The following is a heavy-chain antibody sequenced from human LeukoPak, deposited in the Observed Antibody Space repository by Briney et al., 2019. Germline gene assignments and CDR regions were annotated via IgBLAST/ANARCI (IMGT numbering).Heavy chain of an antibody. CDR2: ISSTGNTI. D-gene: IGHD3-10*01. CDR1: GFIFSNYE. Sequence: GGSLRLSCVVSGFIFSNYEMNWVRQAPGKGLEWVSYISSTGNTIYYAESVKGRFTISRDDAKDSLYQQMNSLRAEDTAVYYCARERVSLVRGVIGYWGQGTLVTVSS. CDR3: ARERVSLVRGVIGY. J-gene: IGHJ4*02. V-gene: IGHV3-48*03.